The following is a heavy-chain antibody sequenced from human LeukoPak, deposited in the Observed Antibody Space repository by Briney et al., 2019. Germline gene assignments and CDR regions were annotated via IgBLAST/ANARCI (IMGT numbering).Heavy chain of an antibody. V-gene: IGHV4-39*02. CDR1: GGSMTSSVYY. Sequence: SSETLSLTCTVSGGSMTSSVYYWGWIRQPPGKGLEWSGSIYYNGSTYYNPSLKSRVTISVDTSKKRFSLRLSSVTAADSAFYYCAREGSGSLFYYGMDVWGQGTTVTVSS. CDR2: IYYNGST. J-gene: IGHJ6*02. CDR3: AREGSGSLFYYGMDV. D-gene: IGHD3-10*01.